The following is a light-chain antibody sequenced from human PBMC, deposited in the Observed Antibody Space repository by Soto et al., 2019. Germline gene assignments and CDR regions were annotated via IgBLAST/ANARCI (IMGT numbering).Light chain of an antibody. CDR2: DAS. Sequence: EIVLTQSPATLSLSPGERATLSCRASQSVSNYLAWYQQKPGQAPRLLIYDASNRATGIPARFSGSGSGTDFPITISSLEPEDVDVYYWQQRSNWPRFTFGQGTKVEIK. CDR1: QSVSNY. J-gene: IGKJ2*01. V-gene: IGKV3-11*01. CDR3: QQRSNWPRFT.